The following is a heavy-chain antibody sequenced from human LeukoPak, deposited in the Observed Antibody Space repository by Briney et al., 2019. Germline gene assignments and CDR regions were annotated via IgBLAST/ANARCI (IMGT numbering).Heavy chain of an antibody. J-gene: IGHJ3*02. CDR1: GFTFSSYS. CDR3: AKAPGGYADAFDI. Sequence: PGGSLRLSCAASGFTFSSYSMNWVRQAPGKGLEWVSSISSSSSYIYYADSVKGRFTISRDNAKNSLYLQMNSLRAEDTAVYYCAKAPGGYADAFDIWGQGTMVTVSS. D-gene: IGHD5-12*01. V-gene: IGHV3-21*04. CDR2: ISSSSSYI.